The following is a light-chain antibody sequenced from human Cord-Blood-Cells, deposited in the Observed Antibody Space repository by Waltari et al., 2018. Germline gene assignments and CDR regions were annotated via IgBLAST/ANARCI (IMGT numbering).Light chain of an antibody. CDR3: QAWDSSTVV. CDR1: KWGDKY. J-gene: IGLJ2*01. Sequence: SYELTQPPSVSVSPGQTASITCSGAKWGDKYACWYQQKPGQSPVLGIYQDSKRPSGIPERFSGSNSGNTATLTISGTQAMDEADYYCQAWDSSTVVFGGGTKLTVL. V-gene: IGLV3-1*01. CDR2: QDS.